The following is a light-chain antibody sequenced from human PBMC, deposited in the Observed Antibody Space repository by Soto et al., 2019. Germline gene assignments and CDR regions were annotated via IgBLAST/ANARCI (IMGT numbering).Light chain of an antibody. V-gene: IGLV2-14*01. J-gene: IGLJ2*01. Sequence: QSVLTQPASVSGSPGQSITISCTGTSSDVDTYKYVSWYQQHPGKAPKRMIYEVSYRPSGVSDRFSGSKSGNTASLTISGLQAEDEADYYCCSYAGSTTRVQFGGGTKLTVL. CDR1: SSDVDTYKY. CDR3: CSYAGSTTRVQ. CDR2: EVS.